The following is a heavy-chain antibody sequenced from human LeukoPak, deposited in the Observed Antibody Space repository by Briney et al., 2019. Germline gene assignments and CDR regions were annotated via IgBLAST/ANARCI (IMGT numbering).Heavy chain of an antibody. CDR3: ARGNSLLRPRSSGWGGAFDI. CDR2: INHSGST. V-gene: IGHV4-34*01. Sequence: NPSETLSLTCAVYGGSFSDYSWTWIRQPPGKGLEWIGEINHSGSTNYNPSLKSRVTISIDTSKNHFSLKLSSVTAADTAVYYCARGNSLLRPRSSGWGGAFDIWGQGTMVTVSS. D-gene: IGHD6-19*01. CDR1: GGSFSDYS. J-gene: IGHJ3*02.